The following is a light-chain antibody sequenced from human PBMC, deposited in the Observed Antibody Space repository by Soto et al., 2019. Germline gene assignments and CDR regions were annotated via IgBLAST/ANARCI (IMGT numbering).Light chain of an antibody. J-gene: IGKJ4*01. V-gene: IGKV3-11*01. CDR1: QSVSSY. CDR2: DAS. Sequence: EIVLTQSPATLSLSPGERATLSCRASQSVSSYLAWYQQKPGQAPRLLIYDASNRATGIPARFSGSGSGTDFTLTISSXEXXXXAVXXCXXRSDWVSXXGGTKVEIK. CDR3: XXRSDWVS.